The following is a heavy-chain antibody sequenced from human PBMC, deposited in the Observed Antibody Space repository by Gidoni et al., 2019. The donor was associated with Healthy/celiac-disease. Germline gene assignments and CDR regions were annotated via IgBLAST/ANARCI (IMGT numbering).Heavy chain of an antibody. CDR2: IYPGDSDT. CDR3: ATKGVSSSWYEGDFDY. CDR1: GYSFTSYW. J-gene: IGHJ4*02. Sequence: EVQLVQSGAEVKKPGESLKISCKGSGYSFTSYWIGWVRQMPGKGLEWMGIIYPGDSDTRYSPSFQGQVTISADKSISTAYLQWSSLKASDTAMYYCATKGVSSSWYEGDFDYWGQGTLVTVSS. V-gene: IGHV5-51*01. D-gene: IGHD6-13*01.